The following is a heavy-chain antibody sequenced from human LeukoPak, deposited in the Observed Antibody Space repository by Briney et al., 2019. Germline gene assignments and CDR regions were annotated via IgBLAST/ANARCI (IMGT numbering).Heavy chain of an antibody. D-gene: IGHD2-2*01. Sequence: GGSLRLSCAASGFTFSSYGMHWVRQAPGKGLEWVAVIWYDGSNKYYADSVKGRFTISRDNSKNTLYLRMNSLRAEDTAVYYCARSRKTGYCSSTSCAYYYYMDVWGKGTTVTVSS. CDR3: ARSRKTGYCSSTSCAYYYYMDV. J-gene: IGHJ6*03. V-gene: IGHV3-33*01. CDR2: IWYDGSNK. CDR1: GFTFSSYG.